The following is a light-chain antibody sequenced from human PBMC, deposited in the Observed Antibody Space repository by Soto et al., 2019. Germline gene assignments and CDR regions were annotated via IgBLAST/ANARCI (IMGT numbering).Light chain of an antibody. V-gene: IGKV3-20*01. Sequence: EIVLTQSPATLSLSPGERATLSCRASQSVSSSSLAWYQQKLGQAPRLLIYGASSRATGIPDRFSGSGSGTDFTLTISRLEPEDFAVYYCQQHGSSPITFCQGTRLEIK. CDR2: GAS. CDR1: QSVSSSS. J-gene: IGKJ5*01. CDR3: QQHGSSPIT.